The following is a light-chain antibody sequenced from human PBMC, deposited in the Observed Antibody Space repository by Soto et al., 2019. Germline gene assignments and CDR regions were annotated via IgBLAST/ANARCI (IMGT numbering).Light chain of an antibody. CDR3: QQYDASPLT. CDR2: KAS. J-gene: IGKJ2*01. V-gene: IGKV1-5*03. Sequence: DIPMTQSPSTLSASVGDRAIITCRASQTVRNWLAWFRQKPGEAPTLLIYKASRLESGVPSRFSGSGYGTDFTLTISSLVPGDSATYFCQQYDASPLTFGQGTKLEIK. CDR1: QTVRNW.